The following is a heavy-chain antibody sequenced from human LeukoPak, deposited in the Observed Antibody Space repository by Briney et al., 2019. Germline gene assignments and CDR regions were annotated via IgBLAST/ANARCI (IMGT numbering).Heavy chain of an antibody. CDR1: GFTFSDYY. V-gene: IGHV3-11*04. CDR3: ARDKIAAAGTDYYYGMDV. D-gene: IGHD6-13*01. J-gene: IGHJ6*02. CDR2: ISSSGSTI. Sequence: QPGGSLRLSCAASGFTFSDYYMSWIRQAPGKGLEWVSYISSSGSTIYYADSVKGRFTISRDNAKNSLYLQMNSLRAEDTAVYYCARDKIAAAGTDYYYGMDVWGQGTTVTVSS.